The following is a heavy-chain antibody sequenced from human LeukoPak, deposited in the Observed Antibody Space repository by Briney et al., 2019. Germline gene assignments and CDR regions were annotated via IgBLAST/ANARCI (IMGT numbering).Heavy chain of an antibody. CDR2: IIPIFGTA. V-gene: IGHV1-69*05. D-gene: IGHD1-26*01. J-gene: IGHJ4*02. CDR1: GGTFSSYA. Sequence: GSSVKVSCKASGGTFSSYATSWVRQAPGQGLEWMGGIIPIFGTANYAQKFQGRVTITTDESTSTAYMELSSLRSEDTAVYYCASSGVGATAGYFGYWGQGTLVTVSS. CDR3: ASSGVGATAGYFGY.